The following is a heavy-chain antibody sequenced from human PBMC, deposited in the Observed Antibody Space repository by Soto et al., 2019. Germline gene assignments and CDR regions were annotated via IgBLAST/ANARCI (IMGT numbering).Heavy chain of an antibody. V-gene: IGHV1-69*01. CDR2: IIPIFATV. D-gene: IGHD5-18*01. CDR1: GGSFSSNP. CDR3: ARGGRGYSSAPRYYFDY. Sequence: QVQLVQSGSEVKKPGSSVKVSCKASGGSFSSNPISWVRQAPGQGLEWMAGIIPIFATVHYAQKFQGRVTTTADESTSTAYMELTSLRSEDTAVYFCARGGRGYSSAPRYYFDYWGQGTLVTVSS. J-gene: IGHJ4*02.